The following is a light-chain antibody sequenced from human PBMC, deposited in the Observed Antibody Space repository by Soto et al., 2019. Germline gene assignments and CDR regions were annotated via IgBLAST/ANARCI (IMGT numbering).Light chain of an antibody. CDR3: QQYGS. CDR1: QSVSLS. CDR2: GAS. V-gene: IGKV3-20*01. J-gene: IGKJ1*01. Sequence: ETVMTQSPATLSVSPGEGATLSCRASQSVSLSLAWYQMRPGQPPRLLIYGASTRATDIPDRFSGSGSGTDFTLTISRLEPEDFAVYYCQQYGSFGQGTKVDIK.